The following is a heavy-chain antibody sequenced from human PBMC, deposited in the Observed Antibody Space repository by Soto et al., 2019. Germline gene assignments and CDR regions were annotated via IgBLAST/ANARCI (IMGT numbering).Heavy chain of an antibody. V-gene: IGHV4-30-2*01. CDR3: AREYGQKGGWFDP. Sequence: PSETLSLTCAVSGGSISSGGYSWSWIRQPPGKGLEWIGYIYHSGSTYYNPSLKSRVTISVDRSKNQFSLKLSSVTAADTAVYYCAREYGQKGGWFDPWGQGTLVTVSS. J-gene: IGHJ5*02. CDR2: IYHSGST. D-gene: IGHD3-10*01. CDR1: GGSISSGGYS.